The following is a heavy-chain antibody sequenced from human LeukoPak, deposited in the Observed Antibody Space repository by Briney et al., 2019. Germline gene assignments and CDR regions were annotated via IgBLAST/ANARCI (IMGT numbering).Heavy chain of an antibody. Sequence: GGSLRLSCAASGFTFSSYEMNWVRQAPGKGLEWVSYISSSSNTIYYADSVKGRFTISRDNAKNSLSLQMNSLRAEDTAVYYCARSGGSYVDYWGQGTLVTVSS. CDR1: GFTFSSYE. J-gene: IGHJ4*02. CDR2: ISSSSNTI. D-gene: IGHD1-26*01. CDR3: ARSGGSYVDY. V-gene: IGHV3-48*03.